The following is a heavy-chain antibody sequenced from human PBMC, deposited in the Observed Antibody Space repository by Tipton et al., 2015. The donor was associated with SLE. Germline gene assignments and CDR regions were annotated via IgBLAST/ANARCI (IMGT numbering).Heavy chain of an antibody. CDR2: ISAYSGGT. CDR3: ARDRDPNWNDPGAFDY. Sequence: QLVQSGAEVKKPGASVKVSCKASGYTFTSYGISWVRQAPGQGLEWMGWISAYSGGTNYAQKFQGRVTMTRDTSISTAYMELSRLRSDDTAVYYCARDRDPNWNDPGAFDYWGQGTLVTVSS. D-gene: IGHD1-20*01. V-gene: IGHV1-2*02. CDR1: GYTFTSYG. J-gene: IGHJ4*02.